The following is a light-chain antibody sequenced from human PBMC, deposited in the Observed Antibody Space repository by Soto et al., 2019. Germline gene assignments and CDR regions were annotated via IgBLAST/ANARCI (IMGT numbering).Light chain of an antibody. CDR3: SSYAGSNNLTV. CDR1: SSDVGGYNY. J-gene: IGLJ1*01. CDR2: EVT. Sequence: QSVLTQPVSGSGSPVQSLSITCTGTSSDVGGYNYVSWYQQHPGKAPKLMIYEVTKRPSGVPDRFSGSKSGNTASLTDSGLQAEDAADYSCSSYAGSNNLTVFGTGTKVTVL. V-gene: IGLV2-8*01.